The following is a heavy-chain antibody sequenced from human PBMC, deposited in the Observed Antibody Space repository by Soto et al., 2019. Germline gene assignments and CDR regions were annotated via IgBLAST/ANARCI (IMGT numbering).Heavy chain of an antibody. Sequence: SATLSLTCCLSGYSISSVYYWGWIRWSPGKGLEWIASIHHSGSTYYTPSFKSRVTISVDTSRNHFSLKLSSVTAADTAVYYCARASSVNYLSSVDGWGQGTLVTVCS. J-gene: IGHJ4*02. CDR3: ARASSVNYLSSVDG. D-gene: IGHD1-7*01. V-gene: IGHV4-38-2*02. CDR1: GYSISSVYY. CDR2: IHHSGST.